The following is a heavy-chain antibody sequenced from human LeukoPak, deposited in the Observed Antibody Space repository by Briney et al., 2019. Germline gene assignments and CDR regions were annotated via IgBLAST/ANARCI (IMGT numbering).Heavy chain of an antibody. CDR3: ARSKGFSSSFRYYFDY. J-gene: IGHJ4*02. CDR2: ISGDGGST. Sequence: GGSLRLSCAASGSTFDDYAMHWVRQAPGKGLEWVSLISGDGGSTYYADSVKGRFTISRDNTKNSLFLQMNSLRAEDTAVYYCARSKGFSSSFRYYFDYWGQGTLVTASS. CDR1: GSTFDDYA. V-gene: IGHV3-43*02. D-gene: IGHD6-6*01.